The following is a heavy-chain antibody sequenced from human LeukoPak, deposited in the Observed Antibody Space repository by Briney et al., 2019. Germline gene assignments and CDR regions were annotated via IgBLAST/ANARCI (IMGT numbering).Heavy chain of an antibody. Sequence: GASVKVSCKASGYTFTSYGISWVRQAPGQGLEWMGWMNPNSGNTGYAQKFQGRVTITRNTSISTAYMQLSSLRSEDTAVYYCARAPSWGGNPLGGYYPYYMDVWGKGTTVTVSS. D-gene: IGHD4-23*01. V-gene: IGHV1-8*03. J-gene: IGHJ6*03. CDR2: MNPNSGNT. CDR3: ARAPSWGGNPLGGYYPYYMDV. CDR1: GYTFTSYG.